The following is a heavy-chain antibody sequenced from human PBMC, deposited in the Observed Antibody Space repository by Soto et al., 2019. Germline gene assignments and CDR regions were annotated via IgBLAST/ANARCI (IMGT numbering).Heavy chain of an antibody. CDR2: IWYDGSNK. CDR3: ARDGRVVNYGMDV. CDR1: GFTFSSYG. Sequence: QVQLVESGGGVVQPGRSLRLSCAASGFTFSSYGMHWVRQAPGKGLEWVAVIWYDGSNKYYADSVKGRFTISRDNSKNTLYLQMNSLRAEDTAVYYCARDGRVVNYGMDVWGQGTTVTVS. V-gene: IGHV3-33*01. D-gene: IGHD3-3*01. J-gene: IGHJ6*02.